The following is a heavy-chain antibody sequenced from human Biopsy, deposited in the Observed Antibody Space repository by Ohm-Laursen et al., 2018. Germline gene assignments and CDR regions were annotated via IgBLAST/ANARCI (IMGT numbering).Heavy chain of an antibody. Sequence: SQTLSLTCTVSGGSVTNRNYCWSWIRQSPGKKLEWIGYVFYPGNTNYNPSLQSRVSISVDTSRNQVSLTLSSVTAADTAVYYCARDSGILNYGNFKYYHYYGMDVWGQGTKVTVSS. D-gene: IGHD4-11*01. V-gene: IGHV4-61*01. CDR2: VFYPGNT. CDR1: GGSVTNRNYC. J-gene: IGHJ6*02. CDR3: ARDSGILNYGNFKYYHYYGMDV.